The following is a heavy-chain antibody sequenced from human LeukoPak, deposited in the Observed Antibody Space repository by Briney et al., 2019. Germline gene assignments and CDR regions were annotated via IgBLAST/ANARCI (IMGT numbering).Heavy chain of an antibody. Sequence: GGSLKLSCAASGFTFSSYWMHWVRQAPGKGLMWVSRINSDGSITNYADSVKGRFTISRDNAKNTLYLQMNSLRAEDTAVYCCARYVGKLGYCSSTSCQGFDYWGQGTLVTVSS. CDR2: INSDGSIT. D-gene: IGHD2-2*01. CDR3: ARYVGKLGYCSSTSCQGFDY. J-gene: IGHJ4*02. CDR1: GFTFSSYW. V-gene: IGHV3-74*01.